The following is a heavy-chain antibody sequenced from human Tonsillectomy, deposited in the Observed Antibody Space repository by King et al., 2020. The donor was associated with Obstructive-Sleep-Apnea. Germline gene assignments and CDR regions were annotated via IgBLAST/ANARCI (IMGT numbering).Heavy chain of an antibody. V-gene: IGHV1-69*10. Sequence: VQLVQSGAEVKKPGSSVKVSCKASGGTFSSYAISWVRQAPGQGLEWMGGIIPILGIANYAQKFQGRVTITADKSTSTAYMELSSLRSEDTAVYYCAGDKSLVTAPLDYWGQGTLVTVSS. J-gene: IGHJ4*02. D-gene: IGHD2-21*02. CDR3: AGDKSLVTAPLDY. CDR1: GGTFSSYA. CDR2: IIPILGIA.